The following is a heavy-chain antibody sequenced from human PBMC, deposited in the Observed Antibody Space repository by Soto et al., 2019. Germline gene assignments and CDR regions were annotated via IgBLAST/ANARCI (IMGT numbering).Heavy chain of an antibody. CDR2: VSFDGKVT. CDR1: GFTFNSVS. D-gene: IGHD2-21*02. Sequence: QVQLVESGGGMAQAGTSLRLSCTGSGFTFNSVSQHWVRQGPDKGLEWVAVVSFDGKVTYYADSVKGRFTGSRDISKNTIYLQANSLRHEVTAVYYCAREPYGDSQYFDSWGQGTPVTVSS. J-gene: IGHJ4*02. V-gene: IGHV3-30*04. CDR3: AREPYGDSQYFDS.